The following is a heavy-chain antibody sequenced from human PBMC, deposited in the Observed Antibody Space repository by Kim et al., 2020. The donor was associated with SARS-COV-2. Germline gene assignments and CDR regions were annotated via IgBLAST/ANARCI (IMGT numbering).Heavy chain of an antibody. CDR3: ARGGCCSRTGCYFSYYALDV. Sequence: GGSLRLSCAASGFDFGTHSMNWVRHIPGKGLEWVSSIGGGTRYIYYADSVKGRFTISRDNAKNSLYLQMNSLSAEDTAVYYCARGGCCSRTGCYFSYYALDVWGHGSRVTVSS. CDR2: IGGGTRYI. CDR1: GFDFGTHS. D-gene: IGHD2-2*01. J-gene: IGHJ6*02. V-gene: IGHV3-21*01.